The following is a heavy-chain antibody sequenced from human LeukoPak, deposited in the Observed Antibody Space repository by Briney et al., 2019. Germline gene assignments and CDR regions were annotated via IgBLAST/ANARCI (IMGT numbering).Heavy chain of an antibody. D-gene: IGHD6-13*01. Sequence: ASVKASCKASGYTFTSYDINWVLQATGQGLEWMGWMNPNSGNTGYAQKFQGRVTMTRNTSISTAYMELSSLRSEDTAVYYCAKTIAAIALRYYYMDVWGKGTTVTVSS. J-gene: IGHJ6*03. CDR1: GYTFTSYD. V-gene: IGHV1-8*01. CDR2: MNPNSGNT. CDR3: AKTIAAIALRYYYMDV.